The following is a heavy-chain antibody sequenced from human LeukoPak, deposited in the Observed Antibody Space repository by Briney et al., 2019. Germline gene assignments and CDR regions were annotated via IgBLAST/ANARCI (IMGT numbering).Heavy chain of an antibody. D-gene: IGHD2-2*01. CDR3: ARVLGPAAPFDY. J-gene: IGHJ4*02. CDR2: IYTSGST. V-gene: IGHV4-61*02. Sequence: SETLSLTCTVSGGSISSGSYDWSWLRQPAGKGLEWIGRIYTSGSTNYNPSLKSRVTISVDTSKNQFSLKLSSVTAADTAVYYCARVLGPAAPFDYWGQGTLVTVSS. CDR1: GGSISSGSYD.